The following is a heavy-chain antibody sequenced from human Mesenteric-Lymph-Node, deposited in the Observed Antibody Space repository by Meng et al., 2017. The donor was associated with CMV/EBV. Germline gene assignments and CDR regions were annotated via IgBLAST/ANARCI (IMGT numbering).Heavy chain of an antibody. V-gene: IGHV4-34*01. CDR1: VGSFSGYY. J-gene: IGHJ4*02. D-gene: IGHD6-6*01. Sequence: VGSFSGYYWSWIRQPPGKGLEWIGEMTDSGSTNYNPSLKSRVAMSVDTSKNQFSLMLSSVTAADTAVYYCARGRGIRARPGGAAFDSWGQGTLVTVSS. CDR2: MTDSGST. CDR3: ARGRGIRARPGGAAFDS.